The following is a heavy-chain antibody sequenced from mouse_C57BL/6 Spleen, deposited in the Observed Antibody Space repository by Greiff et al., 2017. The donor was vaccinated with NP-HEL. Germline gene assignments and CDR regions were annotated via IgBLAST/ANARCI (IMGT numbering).Heavy chain of an antibody. Sequence: QVQLQQPGAELVKPGASVKMSCKASGYTFTSYWITWVKQRPGQGLEWIGDIYPGSGSTNYNEKFKSKATLTVDTSSSTAYRQLSSLTAEDSAVYYCARAGTGYFDVWGTGTTVTVSS. CDR2: IYPGSGST. V-gene: IGHV1-55*01. CDR1: GYTFTSYW. D-gene: IGHD3-3*01. CDR3: ARAGTGYFDV. J-gene: IGHJ1*03.